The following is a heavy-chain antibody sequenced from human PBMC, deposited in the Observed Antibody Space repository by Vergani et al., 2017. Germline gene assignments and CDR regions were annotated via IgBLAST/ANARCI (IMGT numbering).Heavy chain of an antibody. CDR1: GFTFSSYA. D-gene: IGHD3-10*01. Sequence: QVQLVESGGGVVQPGRSLRLSCAASGFTFSSYAMHWVRQAPGKGLEWVAVISYDGSNKYYADSVKGRFNISRDNSKNTLYLQMNSLRAEDTAVYYCARYGSGSYYTDAFDIWGQGTMVTVSS. CDR2: ISYDGSNK. V-gene: IGHV3-30*01. CDR3: ARYGSGSYYTDAFDI. J-gene: IGHJ3*02.